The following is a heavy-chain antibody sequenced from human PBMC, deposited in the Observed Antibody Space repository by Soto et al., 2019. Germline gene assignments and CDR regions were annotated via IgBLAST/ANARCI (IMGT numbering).Heavy chain of an antibody. CDR3: ARRTVVPAAMLGWFDP. CDR2: IYYSGST. J-gene: IGHJ5*02. CDR1: GGSISSYY. D-gene: IGHD2-2*01. Sequence: SETLSLTYTVSGGSISSYYWSWIRQPPGKGLEWIGYIYYSGSTNYNPSLKSRVTISVDTSKNQFSLKLSSVTAADTAVYYCARRTVVPAAMLGWFDPWGQGTLVTVSS. V-gene: IGHV4-59*08.